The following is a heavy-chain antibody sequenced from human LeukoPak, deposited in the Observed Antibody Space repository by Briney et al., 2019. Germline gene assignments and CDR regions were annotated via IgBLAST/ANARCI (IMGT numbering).Heavy chain of an antibody. CDR1: GGSISSSSYY. J-gene: IGHJ4*02. V-gene: IGHV4-39*01. CDR2: IYYSGST. D-gene: IGHD5-18*01. CDR3: ARHSPMGYSYGPPFDY. Sequence: SETLSLTCTVSGGSISSSSYYWGWIRQPPGKGLEWIGSIYYSGSTYYNPSLKSRATISVDTSKNQFSLKLSSVAAADTAVYYCARHSPMGYSYGPPFDYWGQGTLVTVSS.